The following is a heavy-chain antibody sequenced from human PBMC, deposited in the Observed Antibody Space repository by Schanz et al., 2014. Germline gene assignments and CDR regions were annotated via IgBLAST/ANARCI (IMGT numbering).Heavy chain of an antibody. J-gene: IGHJ6*03. CDR3: ARDGDRFYHNYYMDV. V-gene: IGHV3-11*04. D-gene: IGHD4-17*01. CDR2: ISGSGGST. Sequence: VQLLESGGGLVQPGGSLRLSCAASGFTFRDYYMSWIRQAPGKGLEWVSAISGSGGSTYYADSVKGRFTISRDNAKNSLYLQMNSLRAEDTAVYYCARDGDRFYHNYYMDVWGKGTTVTVSS. CDR1: GFTFRDYY.